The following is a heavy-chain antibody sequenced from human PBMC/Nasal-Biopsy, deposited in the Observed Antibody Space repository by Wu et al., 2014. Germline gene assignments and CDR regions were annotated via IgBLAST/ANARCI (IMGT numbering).Heavy chain of an antibody. Sequence: LVKPTETLTLTCTFSGFSLKVVERVGLGPSAPREKALEWLGLIYWDDDERYSPSLKKRLSITKDTSKNQVVLIMTNMDPADTGTYYCAHRPRYDYGILNWFDPWGQGILVTVSS. CDR1: GFSLKVVERV. CDR3: AHRPRYDYGILNWFDP. V-gene: IGHV2-5*02. D-gene: IGHD5-12*01. J-gene: IGHJ5*02. CDR2: IYWDDDE.